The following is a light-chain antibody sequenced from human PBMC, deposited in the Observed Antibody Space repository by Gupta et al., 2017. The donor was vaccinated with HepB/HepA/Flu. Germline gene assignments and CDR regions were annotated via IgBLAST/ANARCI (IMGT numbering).Light chain of an antibody. J-gene: IGKJ4*01. CDR3: MQGTHWLT. Sequence: VVMSQSPLSLPVTLGPPAYISCRSSQSLVYSDGNTFLNWFQQRPGQSPRRLIYKVSNWDSVVPDRFGGSWSGTYFTLKISRVDAEDVGFYYCMQGTHWLTFGGGTKVDIK. CDR1: QSLVYSDGNTF. V-gene: IGKV2D-30*01. CDR2: KVS.